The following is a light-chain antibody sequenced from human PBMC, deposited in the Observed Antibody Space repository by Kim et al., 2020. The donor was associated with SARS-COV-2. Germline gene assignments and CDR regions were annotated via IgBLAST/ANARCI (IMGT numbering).Light chain of an antibody. Sequence: LSPGERATLSCRASQSVSRSYLAWYQQKPGQAPRLLIYGASSRATFIPDRFSGSGSGTDFTLTISRLDPEDFAVYYCQQYGSSPYTFGQGTKLEI. CDR3: QQYGSSPYT. J-gene: IGKJ2*01. CDR2: GAS. CDR1: QSVSRSY. V-gene: IGKV3-20*01.